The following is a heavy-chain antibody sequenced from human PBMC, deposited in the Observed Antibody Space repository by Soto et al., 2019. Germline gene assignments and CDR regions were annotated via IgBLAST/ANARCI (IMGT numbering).Heavy chain of an antibody. V-gene: IGHV4-34*01. CDR1: GGSFSGYY. Sequence: QVQLQQWGAGLLKPSETLSLTCAVYGGSFSGYYWSWIRQPPGKGLEWIGEINHSGSTNYNPSLKGRXTXLVDTSKNQFYTQLSSVTAADTAVYYCARSAAGTYYWGQGTLVTVSS. CDR2: INHSGST. D-gene: IGHD6-13*01. J-gene: IGHJ4*02. CDR3: ARSAAGTYY.